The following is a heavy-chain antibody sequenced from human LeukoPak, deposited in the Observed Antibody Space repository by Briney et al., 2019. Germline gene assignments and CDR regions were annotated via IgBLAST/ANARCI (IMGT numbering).Heavy chain of an antibody. CDR3: ARDPYNWNDVGFDY. V-gene: IGHV4-4*08. J-gene: IGHJ4*02. CDR1: GGSISTYY. CDR2: IYSSGTT. Sequence: SETLSLTCTVSGGSISTYYWTWIRQPPGKGLEWVGYIYSSGTTNYNPSLNSRVTISLDTSKNQFSLNLRSVTAADTAVYYCARDPYNWNDVGFDYWGQGTLVTVSS. D-gene: IGHD1-20*01.